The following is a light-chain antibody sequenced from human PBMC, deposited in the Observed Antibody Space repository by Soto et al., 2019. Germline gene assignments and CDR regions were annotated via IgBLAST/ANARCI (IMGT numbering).Light chain of an antibody. CDR1: QSISSN. CDR3: QQRRNWPPVT. J-gene: IGKJ4*01. V-gene: IGKV3-11*01. Sequence: EIVLTQSPATLSLSPGERATLSCRASQSISSNLAWYQQKRGQAPRLLIYDASNRATGIPARFSGSGSGTDFTITISSLEPEDFAVYYCQQRRNWPPVTFGGGTKVEIK. CDR2: DAS.